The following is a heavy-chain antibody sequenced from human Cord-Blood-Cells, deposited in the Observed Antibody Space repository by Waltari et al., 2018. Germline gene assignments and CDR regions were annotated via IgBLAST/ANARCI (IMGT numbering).Heavy chain of an antibody. CDR1: GGSFSGYS. CDR2: INHSGST. D-gene: IGHD3-10*02. Sequence: QVQLQQWGAGLLKPSETLSLTCAVYGGSFSGYSWRWIRQPPGKGLEWIGEINHSGSTNYNPSLQSRVTISVDTSKNQFSLKLSSVTAADTAVYYCARRPFGTLMLGGYFDYWGQGTLVTVSS. CDR3: ARRPFGTLMLGGYFDY. J-gene: IGHJ4*02. V-gene: IGHV4-34*01.